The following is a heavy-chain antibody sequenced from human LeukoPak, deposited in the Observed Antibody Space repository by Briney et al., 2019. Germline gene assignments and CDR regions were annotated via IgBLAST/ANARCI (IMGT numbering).Heavy chain of an antibody. Sequence: ASVKVSCKASGYTFTSYGISWVRQAPGQGFEWMGWISAYNGNTNYAQKLQGRVTMTTDTSTSTAYMELRSLRSDDTAVYYCARAGGSGSYLTYYFDYWGQGTLVTVSS. D-gene: IGHD3-10*01. V-gene: IGHV1-18*01. J-gene: IGHJ4*02. CDR3: ARAGGSGSYLTYYFDY. CDR1: GYTFTSYG. CDR2: ISAYNGNT.